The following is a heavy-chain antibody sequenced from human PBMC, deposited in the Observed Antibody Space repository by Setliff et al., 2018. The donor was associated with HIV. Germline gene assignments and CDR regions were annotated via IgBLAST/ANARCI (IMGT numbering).Heavy chain of an antibody. Sequence: GESLKISCAASGFTFGSYGMHWVRQAPGKGLEWVSFIRYDGSNKYYADSMKGRFTISRDNSKNTLYLQLNSLRAEDTAVYYCAKDGYYGDFLFYYYYIDVWGKGTTVTVSS. CDR3: AKDGYYGDFLFYYYYIDV. J-gene: IGHJ6*03. CDR1: GFTFGSYG. D-gene: IGHD4-17*01. V-gene: IGHV3-30*02. CDR2: IRYDGSNK.